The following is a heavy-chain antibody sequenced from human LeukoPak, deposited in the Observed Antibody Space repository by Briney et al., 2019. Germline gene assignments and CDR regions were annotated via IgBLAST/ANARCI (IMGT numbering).Heavy chain of an antibody. D-gene: IGHD2/OR15-2a*01. Sequence: PGGSLRLSCAASGFTFSSYAISWVRRAPGKGLEWVSAISGSGDSTYYADSVKGRFTISRDNSKNTLYLQMDSLRAEDTAIYYCAKTPHVLRGGHYYFDYWGQGTLVTVSS. CDR3: AKTPHVLRGGHYYFDY. CDR2: ISGSGDST. J-gene: IGHJ4*02. CDR1: GFTFSSYA. V-gene: IGHV3-23*01.